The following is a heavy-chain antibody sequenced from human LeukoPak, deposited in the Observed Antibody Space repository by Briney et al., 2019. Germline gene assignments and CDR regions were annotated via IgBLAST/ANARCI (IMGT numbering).Heavy chain of an antibody. CDR2: IYSGGST. CDR3: ARGQRRHIDMAPSFDY. Sequence: GRSLRLSCAASGFTVSSNYMSWVRQAPGKGLEWVSVIYSGGSTYYADSVKGRFTISRDNSKNTLYLQMNSLRAEDTAVYSCARGQRRHIDMAPSFDYWGQGTLVTVSS. D-gene: IGHD5-24*01. J-gene: IGHJ4*02. V-gene: IGHV3-53*01. CDR1: GFTVSSNY.